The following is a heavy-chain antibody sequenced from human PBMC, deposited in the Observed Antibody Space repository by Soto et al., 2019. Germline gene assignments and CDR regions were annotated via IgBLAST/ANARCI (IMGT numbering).Heavy chain of an antibody. CDR1: GFTFSSYG. Sequence: GGSLRLSCAASGFTFSSYGMHWLRQAPGKGLECVAVISYDGSNKYYADSVKGRFTIARDNSKNTPYLQMNSLRAEDTAVYYCAKDSGKQQLVVYFDYWGQGPLVTVSS. V-gene: IGHV3-30*18. CDR2: ISYDGSNK. CDR3: AKDSGKQQLVVYFDY. D-gene: IGHD6-13*01. J-gene: IGHJ4*02.